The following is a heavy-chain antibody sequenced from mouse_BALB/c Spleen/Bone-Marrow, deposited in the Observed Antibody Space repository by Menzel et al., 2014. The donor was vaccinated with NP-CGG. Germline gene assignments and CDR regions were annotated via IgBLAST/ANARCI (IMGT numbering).Heavy chain of an antibody. V-gene: IGHV1-80*01. CDR1: GYVFXSYW. Sequence: VKVVESGAELVRPGSSVKISCKASGYVFXSYWMNWVKQRPGQGLEWIGQIYPGDGDTNYNGKFKDKATLTADKSSSTAYMQLSSLTSEDSAVYFCARKYGDYWGQGTTLTVSS. CDR2: IYPGDGDT. CDR3: ARKYGDY. D-gene: IGHD2-10*02. J-gene: IGHJ2*01.